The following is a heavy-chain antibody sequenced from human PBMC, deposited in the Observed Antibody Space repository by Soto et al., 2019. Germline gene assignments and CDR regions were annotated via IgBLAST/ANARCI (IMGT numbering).Heavy chain of an antibody. J-gene: IGHJ6*02. V-gene: IGHV4-59*01. D-gene: IGHD4-4*01. CDR1: GGSISSYY. CDR3: ARDAVVRNYGYYYGMDV. Sequence: SETLSLTCTVSGGSISSYYWSWIRQPPGKGLEWIGYMYYSGSTNYNPSLKSRVTISVDTSKNQFSLKLSSVTAADTAVYYCARDAVVRNYGYYYGMDVWGQGTTVTVSS. CDR2: MYYSGST.